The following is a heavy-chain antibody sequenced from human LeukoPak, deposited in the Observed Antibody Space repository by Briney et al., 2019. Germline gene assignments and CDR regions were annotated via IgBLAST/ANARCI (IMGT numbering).Heavy chain of an antibody. D-gene: IGHD1-26*01. CDR2: IIPIFGTA. Sequence: GASVKVSCKASGYTFTTYAMHWVRQAPGQGLEWMGGIIPIFGTANYAQKFQGRVTITADESTSTAYMELSSLRSEDTAVYYCARGQGTLGATDYNFDYWGQGTLVTVSS. V-gene: IGHV1-69*13. CDR3: ARGQGTLGATDYNFDY. CDR1: GYTFTTYA. J-gene: IGHJ4*02.